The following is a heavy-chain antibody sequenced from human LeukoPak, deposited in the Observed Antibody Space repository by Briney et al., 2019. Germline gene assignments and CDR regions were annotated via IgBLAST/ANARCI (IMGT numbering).Heavy chain of an antibody. CDR3: ALGYSGSYVGWFDP. CDR2: IYYSGST. CDR1: GGSISSYY. V-gene: IGHV4-59*01. Sequence: PSETLSLTCTVSGGSISSYYWSWIRQPPGKGLELIGYIYYSGSTNYNPSLKSRVTISVDTSKNQFSLKLSSVTAADTAVYYCALGYSGSYVGWFDPWGQGTLVTVSS. D-gene: IGHD1-26*01. J-gene: IGHJ5*02.